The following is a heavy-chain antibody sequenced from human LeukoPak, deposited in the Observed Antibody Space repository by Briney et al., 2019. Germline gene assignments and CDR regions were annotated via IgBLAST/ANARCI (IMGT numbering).Heavy chain of an antibody. CDR1: GSTFSDYY. D-gene: IGHD3-3*01. CDR2: ISSSGSTI. CDR3: ARAGTYDFWSGPENYYYYMDV. J-gene: IGHJ6*03. V-gene: IGHV3-11*01. Sequence: GGSLRLSCAASGSTFSDYYMSWIRQAPGKGLEWVSYISSSGSTIYYADSVKGRFTISRDNAKNSLYLQMNSLRAEDTAVYYCARAGTYDFWSGPENYYYYMDVWGKGTTVTVSS.